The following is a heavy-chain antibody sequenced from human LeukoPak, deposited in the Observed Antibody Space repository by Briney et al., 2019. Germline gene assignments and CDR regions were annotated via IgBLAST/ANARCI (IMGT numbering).Heavy chain of an antibody. D-gene: IGHD3-10*01. CDR1: GGSFSGYY. CDR3: ASARGPMVRGVINY. J-gene: IGHJ4*02. CDR2: INHSGST. V-gene: IGHV4-34*01. Sequence: PWETLALTCAVYGGSFSGYYWSWIRQPPGKGLEWIGEINHSGSTNYNPSLKSRVTISVDTSKNQFSLKLSSVTAADTAVYYCASARGPMVRGVINYWGQGTLVTVSS.